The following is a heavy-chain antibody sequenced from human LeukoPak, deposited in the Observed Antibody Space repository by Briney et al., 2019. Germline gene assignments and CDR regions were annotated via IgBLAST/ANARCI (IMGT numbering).Heavy chain of an antibody. V-gene: IGHV7-4-1*02. J-gene: IGHJ5*02. Sequence: ASVKVSCKASGDSFTTYAMNWVRQAPGQGLEWMGWINTNNGNPTYAQGFTGRFVFSLDTSVSTAYLQISSLEAEDTAIYYCARTETRHGSNFGFDPWGQGTLVTVSS. CDR3: ARTETRHGSNFGFDP. CDR2: INTNNGNP. D-gene: IGHD6-13*01. CDR1: GDSFTTYA.